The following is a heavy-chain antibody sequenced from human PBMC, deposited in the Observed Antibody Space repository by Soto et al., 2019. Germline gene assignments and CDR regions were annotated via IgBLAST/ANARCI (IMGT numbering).Heavy chain of an antibody. CDR1: GGSFSGYY. CDR3: AAHLKTTVTAYWYFDL. D-gene: IGHD4-17*01. V-gene: IGHV4-34*01. CDR2: INHSGIT. Sequence: QAHLQQWGAGLLKPSETLSLTCAVYGGSFSGYYWSWIRQPPGKGLEWIGEINHSGITNLNTSLKSRVSSSVDTSKKQFSLKLSSVTAADTAVYFCAAHLKTTVTAYWYFDLWGRGTLVTVSS. J-gene: IGHJ2*01.